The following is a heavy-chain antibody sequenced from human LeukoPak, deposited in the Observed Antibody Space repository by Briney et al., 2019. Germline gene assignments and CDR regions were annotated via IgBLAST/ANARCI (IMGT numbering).Heavy chain of an antibody. V-gene: IGHV1-2*02. CDR2: INPNSGGT. Sequence: ASLSLSCKASGYTFTGYYIHWVRQAPGQGLEWMGWINPNSGGTNYAQKFQGRVTINRDTSISTAYMELSSLRSDDTALYYCAREPEDCSGGSCYFYFDYWGQGALVTVSS. D-gene: IGHD2-15*01. CDR3: AREPEDCSGGSCYFYFDY. J-gene: IGHJ4*02. CDR1: GYTFTGYY.